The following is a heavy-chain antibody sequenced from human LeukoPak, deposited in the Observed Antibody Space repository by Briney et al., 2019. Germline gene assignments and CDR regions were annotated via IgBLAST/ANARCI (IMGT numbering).Heavy chain of an antibody. J-gene: IGHJ4*02. Sequence: PGGSLRLSCAASGFTFSNYWMTWVRQAPGKGLEWVATIKQDGSEKYYVDSVKGRFAISRDNAKNSLYLQMNSLRAEDTAVYYCARRRDFIDYWGQGTLVTVSS. CDR1: GFTFSNYW. D-gene: IGHD3/OR15-3a*01. V-gene: IGHV3-7*03. CDR2: IKQDGSEK. CDR3: ARRRDFIDY.